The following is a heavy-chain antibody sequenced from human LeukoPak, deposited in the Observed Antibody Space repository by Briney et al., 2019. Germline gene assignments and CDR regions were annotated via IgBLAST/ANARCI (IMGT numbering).Heavy chain of an antibody. V-gene: IGHV4-4*07. D-gene: IGHD3-3*01. CDR2: IYTSGST. Sequence: SETLSLTCTVSGGSISSYYWSWIRQPAGKGLEWIGRIYTSGSTNYNPSLKSRVTISVDTSKNQFSLKLSSVTAADTAVYYCARGSDFWSGYPATFDYWGQGTLVTVSS. CDR1: GGSISSYY. J-gene: IGHJ4*02. CDR3: ARGSDFWSGYPATFDY.